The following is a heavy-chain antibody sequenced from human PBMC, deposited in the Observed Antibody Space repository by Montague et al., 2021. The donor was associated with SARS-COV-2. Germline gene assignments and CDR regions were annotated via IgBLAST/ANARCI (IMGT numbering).Heavy chain of an antibody. Sequence: SETLSLTCAVHGGSFSGYYWNWIRQPPGKGLEWIGEINHGGNTNXNPSLKNRLTISVDMSKNQFSLKLTSVAATDTAVYYCARLRDGVVPSPILGIGPYFTYYYMDVWGKGTTVTVSS. CDR2: INHGGNT. J-gene: IGHJ6*03. D-gene: IGHD2-15*01. V-gene: IGHV4-34*01. CDR1: GGSFSGYY. CDR3: ARLRDGVVPSPILGIGPYFTYYYMDV.